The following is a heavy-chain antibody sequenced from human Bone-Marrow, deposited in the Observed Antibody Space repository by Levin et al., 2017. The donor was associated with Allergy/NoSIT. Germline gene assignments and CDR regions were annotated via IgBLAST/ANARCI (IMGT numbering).Heavy chain of an antibody. CDR2: LKPDSGDV. Sequence: GESPKISCKASGYSFTDYYIHWVRQAPGQGLEWVGRLKPDSGDVKYAQRFQGRVTLTRDTSTSTAYLELTSLTSRDTAVYYCSRVMAAVTERDYWGQGTLVIVSS. D-gene: IGHD2-21*02. CDR3: SRVMAAVTERDY. J-gene: IGHJ4*02. V-gene: IGHV1-2*06. CDR1: GYSFTDYY.